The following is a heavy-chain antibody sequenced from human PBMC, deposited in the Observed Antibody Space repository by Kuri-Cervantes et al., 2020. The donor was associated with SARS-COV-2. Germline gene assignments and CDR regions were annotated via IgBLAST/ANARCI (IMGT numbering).Heavy chain of an antibody. Sequence: GESLKISCAASGFTFSSYAMHWVRQAPGKGLEWVAVISYDGSNKYYADSVKGRFTISRDNSKNTLYLQMNSLRAEDTAVYYCAKDFFRGGRMTTVTTAGFFDYWGQGTLVTVSS. CDR1: GFTFSSYA. CDR2: ISYDGSNK. V-gene: IGHV3-30*04. D-gene: IGHD4-17*01. J-gene: IGHJ4*02. CDR3: AKDFFRGGRMTTVTTAGFFDY.